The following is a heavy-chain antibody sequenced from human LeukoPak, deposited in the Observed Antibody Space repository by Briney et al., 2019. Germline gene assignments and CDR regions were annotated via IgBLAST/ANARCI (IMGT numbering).Heavy chain of an antibody. Sequence: GGSLRLSCAAPGFTFSSYWMSWVRQAPGKGLEWVANIKQDGSEKYYVDSVKGRFTISRDNAKSSLYLQMNDLRAEDTAVYYCVRHGDTDSCLANWGQGTLATVSS. V-gene: IGHV3-7*01. CDR2: IKQDGSEK. J-gene: IGHJ4*02. CDR3: VRHGDTDSCLAN. D-gene: IGHD2-2*01. CDR1: GFTFSSYW.